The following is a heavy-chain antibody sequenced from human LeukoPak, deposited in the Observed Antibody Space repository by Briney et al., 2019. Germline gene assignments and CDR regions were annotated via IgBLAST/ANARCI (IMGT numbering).Heavy chain of an antibody. CDR2: IKRDGSEK. CDR1: GFTFSNSW. Sequence: GGSLRLSCAASGFTFSNSWMNWVPPAPGEGVEWVANIKRDGSEKFYMYAVKGRFTISRDKGKNSLDLQMICLRAEDTAVYYCAWGFPIDYWGQGTLVTVSA. CDR3: AWGFPIDY. J-gene: IGHJ4*02. V-gene: IGHV3-7*04.